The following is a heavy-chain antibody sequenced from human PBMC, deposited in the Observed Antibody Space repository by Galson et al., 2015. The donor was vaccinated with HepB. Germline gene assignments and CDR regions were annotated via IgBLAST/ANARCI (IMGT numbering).Heavy chain of an antibody. CDR2: SRKKADSYTT. CDR1: GFTFSDHH. D-gene: IGHD6-13*01. Sequence: SLRLSCAASGFTFSDHHMDWVRQAPGKGLEWVGRSRKKADSYTTEYAASVKGRFTISRDESKNSVYLQMNSLKSEDTAVYYCAKDSSRWAFDYWGQGTLVTVSS. V-gene: IGHV3-72*01. J-gene: IGHJ4*02. CDR3: AKDSSRWAFDY.